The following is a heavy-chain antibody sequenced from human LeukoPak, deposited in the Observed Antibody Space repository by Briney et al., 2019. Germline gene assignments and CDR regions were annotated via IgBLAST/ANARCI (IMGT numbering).Heavy chain of an antibody. CDR3: AKDSCSGGSCYEDY. Sequence: QPGGSLRLSCAASGFTFSSYAMSWVRQAPGKGLEWVSGISGSGGCTYYADSVKGRFTISRDNSKKTLYLQMNSLTAEDTAVYYCAKDSCSGGSCYEDYWGQGTLVTVSP. D-gene: IGHD2-15*01. CDR1: GFTFSSYA. J-gene: IGHJ4*02. CDR2: ISGSGGCT. V-gene: IGHV3-23*01.